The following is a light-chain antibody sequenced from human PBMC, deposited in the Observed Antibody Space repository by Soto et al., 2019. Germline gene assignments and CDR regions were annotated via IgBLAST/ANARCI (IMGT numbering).Light chain of an antibody. V-gene: IGLV2-14*01. Sequence: QSVLTQPASVSGSPGQSITISCTGSSSDVGAYNFVSWYQHHPGKAPKLILYEATTRPSGVSSRFSGSKSGNTASLTISGLQADDEANYYRSSYTSSNTPYVFGTGTKVTVL. CDR1: SSDVGAYNF. J-gene: IGLJ1*01. CDR2: EAT. CDR3: SSYTSSNTPYV.